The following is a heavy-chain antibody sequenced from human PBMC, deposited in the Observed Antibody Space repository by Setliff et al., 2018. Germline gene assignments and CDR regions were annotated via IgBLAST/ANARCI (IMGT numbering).Heavy chain of an antibody. CDR1: GFTFSNAW. CDR2: IKSKADGGAA. Sequence: PGGSLRLSCAASGFTFSNAWMSWVRQAPGKGLEWVGRIKSKADGGAADFAAPVKGRFTISRDDSKNTMSLQMNSLKTEDTAVYFCATRLGDFWGQGTLVTVSS. CDR3: ATRLGDF. V-gene: IGHV3-15*01. D-gene: IGHD6-25*01. J-gene: IGHJ4*02.